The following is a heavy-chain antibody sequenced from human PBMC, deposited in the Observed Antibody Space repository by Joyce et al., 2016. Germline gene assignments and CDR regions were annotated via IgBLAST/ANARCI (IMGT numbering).Heavy chain of an antibody. Sequence: QLHLLESGPGLLKPSETLSLTCTVSGDYVSNKNYYWGWIRQPPGRGLEGSGSINYSGCTYYNPSLKSRVTISVDTSKNQFYLSLTSVIAADTAVYFCARHYYDSSGDAFDIWGPGTTVTGSS. J-gene: IGHJ3*02. CDR1: GDYVSNKNYY. D-gene: IGHD3-22*01. CDR2: INYSGCT. V-gene: IGHV4-39*01. CDR3: ARHYYDSSGDAFDI.